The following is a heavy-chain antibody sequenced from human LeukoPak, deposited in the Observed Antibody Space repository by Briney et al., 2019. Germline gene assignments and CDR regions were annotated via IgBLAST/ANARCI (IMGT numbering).Heavy chain of an antibody. CDR3: ARESGSGEFDY. CDR2: ISSSSTYI. CDR1: SFTFSNYK. D-gene: IGHD6-19*01. J-gene: IGHJ4*02. Sequence: GGSLRLSCAASSFTFSNYKLNWVRQAPGQGLEWVSSISSSSTYIYYADSVKGRFTISRDNARNSLYLQMNRLRAEDTAVYYCARESGSGEFDYWGQGTLVTVSS. V-gene: IGHV3-21*01.